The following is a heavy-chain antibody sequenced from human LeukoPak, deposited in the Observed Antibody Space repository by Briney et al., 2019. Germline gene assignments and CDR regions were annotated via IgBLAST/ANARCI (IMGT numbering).Heavy chain of an antibody. CDR1: GFTFSSYW. CDR3: ARGGGLDV. CDR2: INRNGNVN. D-gene: IGHD3-16*01. V-gene: IGHV3-7*03. J-gene: IGHJ6*02. Sequence: GGSLRLSCAASGFTFSSYWMNRARQAPGKGLEWVASINRNGNVNYYVDSVKGRFTISRDNAKNSLYLQMSNLRAEDTAVYFCARGGGLDVWGQGATVTVSS.